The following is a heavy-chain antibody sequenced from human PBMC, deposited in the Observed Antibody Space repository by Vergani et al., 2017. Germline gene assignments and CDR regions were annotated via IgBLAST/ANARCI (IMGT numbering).Heavy chain of an antibody. V-gene: IGHV3-7*01. Sequence: DSLKGRFTISRDDAKNSLYLQMNSLRAEDTAVYYCARVGERGIAAAGTLDYWGQGTLVTVSS. D-gene: IGHD6-13*01. J-gene: IGHJ4*02. CDR3: ARVGERGIAAAGTLDY.